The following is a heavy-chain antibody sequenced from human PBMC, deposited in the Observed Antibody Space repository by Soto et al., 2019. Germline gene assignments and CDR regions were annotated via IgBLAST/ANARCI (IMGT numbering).Heavy chain of an antibody. D-gene: IGHD3-3*01. V-gene: IGHV1-24*01. J-gene: IGHJ4*02. CDR3: ATVTIFGVVLSLFDY. CDR2: FDPGDGET. CDR1: GYTLTELS. Sequence: GASVKVSCKVSGYTLTELSMHWVRQAPGKGLEWMGGFDPGDGETIYAQKFQGRVTMTEDTSTDTAYMELSSLRSEDTAVYYCATVTIFGVVLSLFDYWGQGTLVTVSS.